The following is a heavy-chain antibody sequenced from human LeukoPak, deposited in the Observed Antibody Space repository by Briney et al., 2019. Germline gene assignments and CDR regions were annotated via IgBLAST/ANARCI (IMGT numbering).Heavy chain of an antibody. V-gene: IGHV4-4*02. CDR2: IYHSGST. CDR1: GGSISSSNW. CDR3: ASRQTPKYFQH. J-gene: IGHJ1*01. Sequence: SETLSLTCAVSGGSISSSNWWSWVRQPPGKGLEWIGEIYHSGSTNYNPSLKSRVTVSVDKSKNQVSLNLSSVTAADTAVYFCASRQTPKYFQHWGQATLVTVSS.